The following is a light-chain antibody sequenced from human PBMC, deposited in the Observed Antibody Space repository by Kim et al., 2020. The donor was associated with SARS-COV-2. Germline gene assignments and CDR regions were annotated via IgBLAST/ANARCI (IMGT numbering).Light chain of an antibody. V-gene: IGLV2-14*04. J-gene: IGLJ2*01. CDR3: SSYTSSSTLV. CDR1: SGAVGGYND. CDR2: DVS. Sequence: ITITGPGTSGAVGGYNDVCWYQQHPGEAPKLRIYDVSKRPSGVSNRVSGSKSGNTASLTISGLQAEDEADYYCSSYTSSSTLVFGGGTQLTVL.